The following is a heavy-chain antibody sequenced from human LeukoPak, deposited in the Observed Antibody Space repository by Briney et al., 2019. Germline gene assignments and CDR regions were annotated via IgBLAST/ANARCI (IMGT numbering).Heavy chain of an antibody. CDR1: GGSISSPISY. Sequence: PSETLSLTCTVSGGSISSPISYWGWSRQPPGKGLEWIATVLHSGATFYSPSLEGRLTISIDTSTNQFSLKMTSMTAADTAVYYCARRIVGVIDAFDYWGQGALVTVSS. CDR3: ARRIVGVIDAFDY. D-gene: IGHD1-26*01. V-gene: IGHV4-39*01. CDR2: VLHSGAT. J-gene: IGHJ4*02.